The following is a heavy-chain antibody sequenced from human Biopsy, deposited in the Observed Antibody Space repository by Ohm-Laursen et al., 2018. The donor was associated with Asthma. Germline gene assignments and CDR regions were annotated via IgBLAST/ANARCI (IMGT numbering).Heavy chain of an antibody. CDR1: GGSVSSGSYY. Sequence: SETLSLTCTVSGGSVSSGSYYWSWIRQPPGKGLAWVSYISYSGSTDYNPSLKSRLTISMDTSKNQFSLKLSSVTAADTAVYYCARVPTTLRYFDLWGRGTPVTVSS. CDR2: ISYSGST. V-gene: IGHV4-61*01. J-gene: IGHJ2*01. D-gene: IGHD2-15*01. CDR3: ARVPTTLRYFDL.